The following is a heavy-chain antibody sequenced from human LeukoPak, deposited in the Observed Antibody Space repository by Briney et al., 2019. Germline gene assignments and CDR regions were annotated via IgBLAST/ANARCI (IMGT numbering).Heavy chain of an antibody. V-gene: IGHV3-23*01. CDR2: ISGSGGST. J-gene: IGHJ4*02. CDR1: GFTFSSYA. D-gene: IGHD6-13*01. Sequence: GGSLRLSCAASGFTFSSYAMSWVRQAPGKGLEWVSAISGSGGSTYYADSVKGRFTISRDNSKDTVSLQLNSLRVEDTAVYYCARGSGAAAGAFDYWGQGTLVTVPS. CDR3: ARGSGAAAGAFDY.